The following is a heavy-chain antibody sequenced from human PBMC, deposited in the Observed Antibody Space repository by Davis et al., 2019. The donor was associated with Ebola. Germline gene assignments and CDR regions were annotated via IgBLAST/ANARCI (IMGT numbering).Heavy chain of an antibody. CDR2: INSDGSST. CDR3: DARPCRGNTCYTWGEDV. D-gene: IGHD2-15*01. CDR1: GFTFSSYW. V-gene: IGHV3-74*01. J-gene: IGHJ6*02. Sequence: HTGGSLRLSCAASGFTFSSYWMHWVRQAPGKGLVWVSRINSDGSSTSYADSVKGRFTISRDNAKNTLYLQMNSLRADDTAVYYCDARPCRGNTCYTWGEDVWGQGTTVTVSS.